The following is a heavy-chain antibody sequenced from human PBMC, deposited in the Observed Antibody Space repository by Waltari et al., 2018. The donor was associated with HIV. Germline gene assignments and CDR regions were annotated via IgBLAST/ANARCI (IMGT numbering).Heavy chain of an antibody. J-gene: IGHJ4*02. D-gene: IGHD4-17*01. CDR1: GFTFSSYS. Sequence: EVQLVESGGGLVQPGGSLRLSCAAPGFTFSSYSMTWFRQAPGKGLEWVSSISSSSSYIYYADSVKGRFTISRDNAKNSLYLQMNSLRAEDTAVYYCARGDYRVVYFDYWGQGTLVTVSS. CDR2: ISSSSSYI. V-gene: IGHV3-21*01. CDR3: ARGDYRVVYFDY.